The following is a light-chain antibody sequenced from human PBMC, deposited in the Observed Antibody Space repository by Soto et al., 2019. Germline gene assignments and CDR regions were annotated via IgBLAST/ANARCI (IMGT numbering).Light chain of an antibody. V-gene: IGKV3-20*01. CDR2: GAS. CDR3: QQYGRSPGLFT. J-gene: IGKJ3*01. CDR1: QSVTSNY. Sequence: EIVLTQSPGTLSLSPGERATLSCRSSQSVTSNYLAWYQQKPGQAPRLLIYGASSRVTGIPDRFSGSGSGTDFTFTISRLEPEDFAVYYCQQYGRSPGLFTFGPGTKVHIK.